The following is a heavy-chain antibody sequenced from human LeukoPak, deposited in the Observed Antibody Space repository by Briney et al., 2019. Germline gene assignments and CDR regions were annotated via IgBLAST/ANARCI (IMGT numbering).Heavy chain of an antibody. CDR3: TRDNANRAYDY. D-gene: IGHD2-2*01. CDR1: GFTFGDYG. J-gene: IGHJ4*02. Sequence: GRSQRLSCEVSGFTFGDYGMHWVRQAPGKGLQWLAVVWANGNTKYYADSVKGRFTISRDNSKNTLHLQIDSLRAEDTATYYCTRDNANRAYDYWGQGTLVTASS. CDR2: VWANGNTK. V-gene: IGHV3-33*01.